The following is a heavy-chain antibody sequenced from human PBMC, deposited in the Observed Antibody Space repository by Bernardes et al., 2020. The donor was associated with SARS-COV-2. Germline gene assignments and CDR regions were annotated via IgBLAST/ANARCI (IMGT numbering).Heavy chain of an antibody. CDR3: ARDVGGTDWRFGFDV. Sequence: RGSLRLSCVASGFTFINYLFSWFRQAPGKGLEWVSSISGAGIYIYYGDSVRGRFTTFRDNTRTSVFLQMESLRAEDTAVYYCARDVGGTDWRFGFDVWGPGKTVHVPS. CDR2: ISGAGIYI. J-gene: IGHJ3*01. V-gene: IGHV3-21*06. CDR1: GFTFINYL. D-gene: IGHD3-9*01.